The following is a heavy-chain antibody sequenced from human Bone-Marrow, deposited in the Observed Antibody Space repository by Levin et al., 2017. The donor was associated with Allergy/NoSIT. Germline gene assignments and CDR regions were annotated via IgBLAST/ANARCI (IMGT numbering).Heavy chain of an antibody. CDR1: GGTFGSSS. V-gene: IGHV1-69*13. Sequence: SVKVSCKASGGTFGSSSISWVRQAPGQGLEWMGGIMPIYGTSTYGQKFQGRITITADESRGIAYMEMSGLTSDDTALYYCAATTGTTRGQGGQYYYGLDAWGQGTTVTVSS. J-gene: IGHJ6*02. CDR3: AATTGTTRGQGGQYYYGLDA. CDR2: IMPIYGTS. D-gene: IGHD1-1*01.